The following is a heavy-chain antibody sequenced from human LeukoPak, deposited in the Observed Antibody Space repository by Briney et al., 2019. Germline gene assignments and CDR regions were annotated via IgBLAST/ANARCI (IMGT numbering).Heavy chain of an antibody. J-gene: IGHJ4*02. CDR3: ARLPTRGWYYGLGSYLDY. Sequence: PSETLSLTCTVSGGSISSYYWSWIRQPPGKGLEWIGYIYYSGSTNYNPSLKSRVTISVDTSKNQFSLKLSSVTAADTAVYYCARLPTRGWYYGLGSYLDYWGQGTLVTVSS. V-gene: IGHV4-59*01. CDR2: IYYSGST. D-gene: IGHD3-10*01. CDR1: GGSISSYY.